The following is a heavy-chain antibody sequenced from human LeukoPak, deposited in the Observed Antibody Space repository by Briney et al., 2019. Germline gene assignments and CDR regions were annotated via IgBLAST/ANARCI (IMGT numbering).Heavy chain of an antibody. J-gene: IGHJ3*02. D-gene: IGHD1-26*01. CDR2: IYPGDSDT. Sequence: GESLQISCQGSGYRFTSYWIGWLRQMPGKGLEWMGIIYPGDSDTIYSPSFQGQVTISADKSTSTANLQWSSLKASDSAMYYCARSGGNYYSIWGQGTMVTVSS. CDR3: ARSGGNYYSI. CDR1: GYRFTSYW. V-gene: IGHV5-51*01.